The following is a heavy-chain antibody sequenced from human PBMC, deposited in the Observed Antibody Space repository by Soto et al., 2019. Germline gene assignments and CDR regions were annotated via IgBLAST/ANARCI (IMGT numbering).Heavy chain of an antibody. J-gene: IGHJ4*02. CDR1: GFTFSDYG. V-gene: IGHV3-30*18. D-gene: IGHD6-6*01. CDR3: AKEMYPRTVLDSSSPWGDY. CDR2: MSYAGTYK. Sequence: VPLVESGGGVVQPGRSLRLSCAVSGFTFSDYGMHWVRQAPGKGLEWVAVMSYAGTYKYYADSVKGRFTISRDLSGNTLFLQMNSLRLEDTAVYFCAKEMYPRTVLDSSSPWGDYWGQGTLVTVSS.